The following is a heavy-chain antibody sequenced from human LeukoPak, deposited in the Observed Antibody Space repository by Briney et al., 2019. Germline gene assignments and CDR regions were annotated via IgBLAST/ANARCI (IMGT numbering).Heavy chain of an antibody. Sequence: GGSLRLSCAASGFTFSSYEMNWVRQAPGKGLEWVSYISSSGSTIYYADSVKGRFTISRDNAKNSVYLQMNSLRLEDTAVYYCARTGLGMYSFDYWGQGTLVTVSS. CDR3: ARTGLGMYSFDY. D-gene: IGHD3/OR15-3a*01. CDR2: ISSSGSTI. CDR1: GFTFSSYE. J-gene: IGHJ4*02. V-gene: IGHV3-48*03.